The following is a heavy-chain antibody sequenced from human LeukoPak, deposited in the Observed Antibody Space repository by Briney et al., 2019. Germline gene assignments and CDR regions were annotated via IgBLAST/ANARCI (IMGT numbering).Heavy chain of an antibody. J-gene: IGHJ6*03. CDR1: GFTFDDYG. Sequence: GGSLRLSCAASGFTFDDYGMSWVRQAPGKGLGWVSGINWNGGSTGYADSVKGRFTISRDNAKNSLYLQMNSLRAEDTALYYCARAYLGTTVTDYYYYMDVWGKGTTVTVSS. CDR2: INWNGGST. CDR3: ARAYLGTTVTDYYYYMDV. V-gene: IGHV3-20*04. D-gene: IGHD4-11*01.